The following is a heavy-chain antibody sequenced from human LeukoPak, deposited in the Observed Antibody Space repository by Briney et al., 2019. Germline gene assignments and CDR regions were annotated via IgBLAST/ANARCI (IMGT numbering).Heavy chain of an antibody. CDR3: AKDSPVATR. J-gene: IGHJ4*02. D-gene: IGHD1-26*01. CDR2: ISGSDGST. Sequence: PGGSLRLSCAASGFTFGSYAMSWVRQAPGKGLEWVSAISGSDGSTYYADSVKGRFTTSRDNSRNTLYMQMNSLRAEDTAVYYCAKDSPVATRWGQGTLVTVSS. CDR1: GFTFGSYA. V-gene: IGHV3-23*01.